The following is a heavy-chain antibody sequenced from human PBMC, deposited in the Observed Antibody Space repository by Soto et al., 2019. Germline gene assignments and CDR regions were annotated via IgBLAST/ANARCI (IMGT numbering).Heavy chain of an antibody. V-gene: IGHV3-74*01. CDR2: IDPDGRTT. Sequence: EVQLVESGGGLVQPGGSLRLSCAASGFTFSGYWMHWVRQAPGKGLVWVANIDPDGRTTNYADSVKGRFSISRDNAKNTLYLQMSSLGVEDTALYYCTRDIAATDVDYWGRGTLVTVSS. D-gene: IGHD6-25*01. CDR3: TRDIAATDVDY. J-gene: IGHJ4*02. CDR1: GFTFSGYW.